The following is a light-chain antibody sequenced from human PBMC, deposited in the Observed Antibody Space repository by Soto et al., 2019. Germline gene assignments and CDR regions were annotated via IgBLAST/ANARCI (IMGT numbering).Light chain of an antibody. CDR2: GNS. V-gene: IGLV1-40*01. Sequence: QAVVTQPPSVSGAPGQRVTISCTGSSSNIGAGYDVHGYQQLPGTAPKLLIYGNSNRPSGVPDRFSGSKSGTSASLAITGLQAEDEADYYCQSYDSSLSVVFGGGTQLTVL. CDR3: QSYDSSLSVV. J-gene: IGLJ2*01. CDR1: SSNIGAGYD.